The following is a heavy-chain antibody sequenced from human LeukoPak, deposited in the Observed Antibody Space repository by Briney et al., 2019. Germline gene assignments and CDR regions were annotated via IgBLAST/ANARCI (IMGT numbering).Heavy chain of an antibody. CDR3: ARRYCSGGICYSSFDY. CDR2: IYYSGST. D-gene: IGHD2-15*01. CDR1: GDSISSNSYY. J-gene: IGHJ4*02. V-gene: IGHV4-39*01. Sequence: SETLSLTCTVSGDSISSNSYYWGWIRQPPGKGLEWIGSIYYSGSTYNNPSLKSRVTISVDTSKNQFSLKLSSVTAADTAVYYCARRYCSGGICYSSFDYWGQGTLVTVSS.